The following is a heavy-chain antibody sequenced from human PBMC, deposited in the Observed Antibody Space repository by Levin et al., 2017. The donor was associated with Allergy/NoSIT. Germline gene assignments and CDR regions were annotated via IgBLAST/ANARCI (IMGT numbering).Heavy chain of an antibody. D-gene: IGHD3-9*01. V-gene: IGHV1-2*02. Sequence: GASVKVSCKASGYTFTGYYIHWVRQAPGQGLEWMGWINPNNGDTNFAHKFQGRVTMTRDTSISTAYMELSRLRSDDTAVYFCARVSLTGYYKGEYYFDQWGQGTLVTVSS. CDR2: INPNNGDT. CDR3: ARVSLTGYYKGEYYFDQ. J-gene: IGHJ4*02. CDR1: GYTFTGYY.